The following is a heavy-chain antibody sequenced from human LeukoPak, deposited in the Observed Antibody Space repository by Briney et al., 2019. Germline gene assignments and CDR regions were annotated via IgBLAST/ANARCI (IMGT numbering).Heavy chain of an antibody. CDR3: AKDSGSYYHPFFDY. Sequence: GGSLRLSCAASRFTFDDYAMHWVRQAPGKGLEWVSLISGDGGSTYYADSVKGRFTISRDNSKNSLYLQMNSLRTEDTALYYCAKDSGSYYHPFFDYWGQGTLVTVSS. V-gene: IGHV3-43*02. J-gene: IGHJ4*02. CDR2: ISGDGGST. D-gene: IGHD1-26*01. CDR1: RFTFDDYA.